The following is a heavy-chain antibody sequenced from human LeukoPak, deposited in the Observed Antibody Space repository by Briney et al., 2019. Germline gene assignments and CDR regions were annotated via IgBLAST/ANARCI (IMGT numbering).Heavy chain of an antibody. Sequence: SETLSLTCTVSGGSLSNCYWSWIRQPPGKGLDWIGHIYESGITTYNPSLKSRVTITVDSSKNQFSLRLTSVTAADTAVYYCARGRIGGPKAPFDYWGQGTLVTVSS. CDR2: IYESGIT. D-gene: IGHD3-16*01. CDR3: ARGRIGGPKAPFDY. CDR1: GGSLSNCY. J-gene: IGHJ4*02. V-gene: IGHV4-59*01.